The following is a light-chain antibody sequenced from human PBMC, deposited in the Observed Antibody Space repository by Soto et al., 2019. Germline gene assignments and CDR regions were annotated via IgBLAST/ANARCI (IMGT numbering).Light chain of an antibody. CDR1: SGHSSYA. CDR3: QTRGTGIVV. J-gene: IGLJ2*01. V-gene: IGLV4-69*01. CDR2: LNSDGSH. Sequence: QTVVTQSPSASASLGASVKLTCTLSSGHSSYAIAWHQQQPEKGPRYLMKLNSDGSHNKGDGIPDRFSGSSSGAERYLTISSLQSEDEADYYCQTRGTGIVVFGGGTKLTVL.